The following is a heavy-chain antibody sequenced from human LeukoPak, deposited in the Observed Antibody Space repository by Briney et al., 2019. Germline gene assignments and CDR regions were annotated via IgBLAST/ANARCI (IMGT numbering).Heavy chain of an antibody. CDR2: FDPEDGET. CDR3: ATYHRGYTSGSYYNCFDY. D-gene: IGHD3-10*01. CDR1: GYTLTELS. V-gene: IGHV1-24*01. J-gene: IGHJ4*02. Sequence: ASVKVSCKVSGYTLTELSMHWVRQAPGKGLEWMGGFDPEDGETIYAQKFQGRVTMTEDTSTDTAYMELSSLRSEDTAVYYCATYHRGYTSGSYYNCFDYWGQGTLVTVSS.